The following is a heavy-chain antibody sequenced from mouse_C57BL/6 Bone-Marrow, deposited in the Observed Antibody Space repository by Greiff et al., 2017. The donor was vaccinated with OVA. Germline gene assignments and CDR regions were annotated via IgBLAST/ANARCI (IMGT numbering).Heavy chain of an antibody. V-gene: IGHV1-7*01. J-gene: IGHJ4*01. CDR2: INPSSGYT. Sequence: QVQLKQSGAELAKPGASVKLSCKASGYTFTSYWMHWVKQRPGQGLEWIGYINPSSGYTKYNQKFKDKATLTADKSSSTAYMQLSSLTYEDSAVYYCASGPTPYYYAMDYWGQGTSVTVSS. CDR1: GYTFTSYW. CDR3: ASGPTPYYYAMDY. D-gene: IGHD1-1*01.